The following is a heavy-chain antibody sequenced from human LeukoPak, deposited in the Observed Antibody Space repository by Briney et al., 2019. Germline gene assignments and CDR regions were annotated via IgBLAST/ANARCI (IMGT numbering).Heavy chain of an antibody. CDR1: GFTFSSHT. CDR2: ISYDGSNK. V-gene: IGHV3-30*04. D-gene: IGHD7-27*01. CDR3: ARVLLGILH. J-gene: IGHJ4*02. Sequence: GGSLRLSCAASGFTFSSHTMHWVRQAPGKGLEWVAVISYDGSNKYYADSVKGRFTISRDNSKKTLYLQTNSLRAEDTAVYYCARVLLGILHWGQGTLVTVSS.